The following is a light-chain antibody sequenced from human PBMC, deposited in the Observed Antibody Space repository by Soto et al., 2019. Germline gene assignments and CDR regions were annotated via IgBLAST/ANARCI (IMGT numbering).Light chain of an antibody. CDR3: QQHGTSPIT. CDR1: QNISNS. CDR2: DVS. J-gene: IGKJ5*01. Sequence: IVLTQSPATLSFSPGKGASLSFRASQNISNSLIWYQQKPGQAPRLLIYDVSNRATGIPARFSGSGSGTDFTLTISRLEPEDFAVYYCQQHGTSPITFGQGTRLEIK. V-gene: IGKV3-11*01.